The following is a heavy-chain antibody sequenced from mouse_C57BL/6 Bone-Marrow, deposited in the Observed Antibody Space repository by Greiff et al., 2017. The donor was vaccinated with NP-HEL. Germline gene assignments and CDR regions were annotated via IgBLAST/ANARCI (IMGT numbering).Heavy chain of an antibody. CDR3: ARFPPYYYGSSYDAMDY. CDR2: IYPGSGST. J-gene: IGHJ4*01. Sequence: QVQLQQPGAELVKPGASVKMSCKASGYTFTSYWITWVKQRPGQGLEWIGDIYPGSGSTNYNEKFKSKATLTVDTSSRTAYMQLSSLTSEDSAVYYCARFPPYYYGSSYDAMDYWGQGTSVTVSS. D-gene: IGHD1-1*01. V-gene: IGHV1-55*01. CDR1: GYTFTSYW.